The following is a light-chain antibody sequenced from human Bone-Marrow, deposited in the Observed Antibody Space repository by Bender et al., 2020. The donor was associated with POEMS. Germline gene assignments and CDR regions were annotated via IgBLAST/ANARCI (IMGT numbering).Light chain of an antibody. J-gene: IGLJ3*02. CDR3: CSYAGSYTWL. CDR1: SNDVGSNNY. V-gene: IGLV2-11*01. Sequence: QSALTQPASVSGSPGQSITISCTGTSNDVGSNNYVSWYQQHPDRAPKLMIFDVSHRPSGVPDRFSGSKSGNSASLTISGLQADDEADYYCCSYAGSYTWLFGGGTKLTVL. CDR2: DVS.